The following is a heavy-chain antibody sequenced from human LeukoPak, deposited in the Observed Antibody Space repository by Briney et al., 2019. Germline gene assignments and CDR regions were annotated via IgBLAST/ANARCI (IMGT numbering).Heavy chain of an antibody. V-gene: IGHV3-23*01. J-gene: IGHJ4*02. D-gene: IGHD3-3*01. CDR3: DVNFWSGYYIGGFDY. CDR1: GFTFSSYA. Sequence: GGSLRLSCAASGFTFSSYAMSWVRQAPGKGLEWVSAISGSGGSTYYADSVKGRFTISRDNSKNTLYLQMNSLRAEDTAVYYCDVNFWSGYYIGGFDYWGQGTLVTVSS. CDR2: ISGSGGST.